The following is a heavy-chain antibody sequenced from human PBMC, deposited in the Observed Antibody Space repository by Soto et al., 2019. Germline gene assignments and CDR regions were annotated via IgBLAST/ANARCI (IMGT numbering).Heavy chain of an antibody. CDR3: ATCPARYSYGPFDY. J-gene: IGHJ4*02. Sequence: QVQLVQSGAEVTKPGASVKVSCKGSGYTLTELSMHWVRQAPGKGLEWMGGFDPEDGETIYAQKFQVIVTMTEHTSTDTAYMELSSLRSEDTAVYYCATCPARYSYGPFDYWGQVTLVTVSA. D-gene: IGHD5-18*01. CDR1: GYTLTELS. V-gene: IGHV1-24*01. CDR2: FDPEDGET.